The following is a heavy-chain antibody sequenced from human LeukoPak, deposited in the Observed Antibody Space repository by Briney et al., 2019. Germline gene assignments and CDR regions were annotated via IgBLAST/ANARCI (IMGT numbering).Heavy chain of an antibody. CDR2: ISWNSGSI. CDR3: AKDLEGHFDY. CDR1: GFTFDDYA. J-gene: IGHJ4*02. V-gene: IGHV3-9*01. Sequence: GGSLRLSCAASGFTFDDYAMHWVRQAPGKGLEWVSGISWNSGSIGYADSAKGRFTISRDNAKNSLYLQMNSLRAEDTALYYCAKDLEGHFDYWGQGTLVTVSS.